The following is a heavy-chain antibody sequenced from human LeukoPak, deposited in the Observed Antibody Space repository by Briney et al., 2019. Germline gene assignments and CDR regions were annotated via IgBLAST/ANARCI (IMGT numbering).Heavy chain of an antibody. V-gene: IGHV4-34*01. CDR1: GGSFSGYY. J-gene: IGHJ6*03. CDR3: AGVEQQLIDSYYYYMDV. Sequence: SETLSLTCAVYGGSFSGYYWSWIRQPPGKGLEWIGEINHSGSTNYNPSPKSRVTISVDTSKNQFSLKLSSVTAADTAVYYCAGVEQQLIDSYYYYMDVWGKGATVTVSS. D-gene: IGHD6-13*01. CDR2: INHSGST.